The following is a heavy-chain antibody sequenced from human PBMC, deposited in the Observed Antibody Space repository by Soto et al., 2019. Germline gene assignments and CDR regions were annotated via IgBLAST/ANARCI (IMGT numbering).Heavy chain of an antibody. CDR2: INSDGSTT. D-gene: IGHD5-12*01. J-gene: IGHJ4*02. Sequence: QLAESGGGLLQPGGSLRLSCAASGFTLSSYWMHWVRQVPGKGLVWLSRINSDGSTTNYADSVRGRFTISRDNAKNTMYLQINSLRAEDAALYYCARGNSGYGNFDYWGQGTLVTVSS. CDR3: ARGNSGYGNFDY. V-gene: IGHV3-74*01. CDR1: GFTLSSYW.